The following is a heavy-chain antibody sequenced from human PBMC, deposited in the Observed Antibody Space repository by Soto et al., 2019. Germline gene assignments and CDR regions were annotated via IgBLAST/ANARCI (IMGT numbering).Heavy chain of an antibody. D-gene: IGHD5-18*01. Sequence: PGESLKISCQGSGYAFSSYWIAWVRQLPGKGLEWMGIIYLGDSDTRYSPSFQGQVTISADKSISTAYLHWSSLKASDTAMYYCARVVDTSMAIDYWGQGTLVTVSS. CDR1: GYAFSSYW. CDR3: ARVVDTSMAIDY. CDR2: IYLGDSDT. V-gene: IGHV5-51*01. J-gene: IGHJ4*02.